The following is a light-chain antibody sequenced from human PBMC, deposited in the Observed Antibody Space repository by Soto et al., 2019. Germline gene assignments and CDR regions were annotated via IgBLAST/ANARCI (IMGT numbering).Light chain of an antibody. Sequence: QSVLTQPRSVSGSPGQSVTISCTGTSSDVGGYNYVSWYQQHPGKAPKLMIYDVSKRPSGVPDRFSDSKSGNTASLTISGLQAEDEADYYCCSYAGSYTVVFGGGTKLTVL. CDR2: DVS. V-gene: IGLV2-11*01. CDR3: CSYAGSYTVV. J-gene: IGLJ2*01. CDR1: SSDVGGYNY.